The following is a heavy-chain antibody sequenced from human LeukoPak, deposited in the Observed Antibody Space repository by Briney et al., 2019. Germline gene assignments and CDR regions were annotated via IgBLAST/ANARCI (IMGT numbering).Heavy chain of an antibody. CDR2: IYYSGSS. J-gene: IGHJ4*02. CDR1: GGSINNGGYY. D-gene: IGHD5-24*01. CDR3: ARNRDGYNSFDY. V-gene: IGHV4-31*03. Sequence: SETPSLTCTVSGGSINNGGYYWSWIRQHPGKGLEWIGYIYYSGSSYYNPSLRSRVTISVDTSKNHFSLKLSSVTAADTAVYYCARNRDGYNSFDYWGQGTLVTVSS.